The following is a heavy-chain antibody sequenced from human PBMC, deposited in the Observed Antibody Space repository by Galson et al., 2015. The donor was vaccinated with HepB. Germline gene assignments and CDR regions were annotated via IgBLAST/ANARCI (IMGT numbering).Heavy chain of an antibody. J-gene: IGHJ6*03. CDR2: ISSSSSYI. CDR1: GFTFSSYS. V-gene: IGHV3-21*01. Sequence: SLRLSCAASGFTFSSYSMNWVRQAPGKGLEWVSSISSSSSYIYYADSVKGRLTISRDNAKNSLYLQMNSLRAEDTAVYYCARYQRGYCTGGVCYYAKSYYYYYMDVWGKGTTVTVSS. CDR3: ARYQRGYCTGGVCYYAKSYYYYYMDV. D-gene: IGHD2-8*02.